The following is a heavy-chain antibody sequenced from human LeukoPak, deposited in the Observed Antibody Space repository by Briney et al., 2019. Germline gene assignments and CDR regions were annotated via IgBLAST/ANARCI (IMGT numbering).Heavy chain of an antibody. V-gene: IGHV3-30*18. J-gene: IGHJ4*02. D-gene: IGHD2/OR15-2a*01. CDR1: GFTFRNYG. CDR2: ISSDGNYK. CDR3: AKSAGSISMTARHLAS. Sequence: GGSLRLSCAASGFTFRNYGMHWVRQAPGRGLEWVAVISSDGNYKYYADSVKGRFTISRDKSKGTLYQEMNNLGAEDTAVYYCAKSAGSISMTARHLASWGQGTLVTVSS.